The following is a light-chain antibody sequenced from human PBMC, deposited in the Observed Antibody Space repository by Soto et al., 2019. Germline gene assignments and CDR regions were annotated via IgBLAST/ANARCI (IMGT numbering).Light chain of an antibody. J-gene: IGLJ2*01. CDR2: DVS. Sequence: QSVLTQPASVSGSPGQSITISCTGTSSDVGGYNYVSWYQQHPGKAPKLMIYDVSNRPSGVSNRFSGSKSGNAASLTISGLQAEDEADYDCSSDTSSSTMYVVFGGGTKLTVL. V-gene: IGLV2-14*01. CDR1: SSDVGGYNY. CDR3: SSDTSSSTMYVV.